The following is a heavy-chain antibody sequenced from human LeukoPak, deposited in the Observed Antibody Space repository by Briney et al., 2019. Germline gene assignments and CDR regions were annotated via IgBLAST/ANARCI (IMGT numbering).Heavy chain of an antibody. CDR3: ARESSSWYQYYYYYMDV. CDR2: IIPIFGTA. D-gene: IGHD6-13*01. V-gene: IGHV1-69*06. CDR1: GGTFSSYA. J-gene: IGHJ6*03. Sequence: SVKVSCKASGGTFSSYAISWVRQAPGQGLEWMGGIIPIFGTANYAQKFQGRVTITADKSTSTAYMELSSLRSEDTAVYYCARESSSWYQYYYYYMDVWGKGTTVTVSS.